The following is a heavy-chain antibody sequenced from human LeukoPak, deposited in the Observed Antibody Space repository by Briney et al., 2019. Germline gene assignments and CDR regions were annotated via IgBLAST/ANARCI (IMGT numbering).Heavy chain of an antibody. CDR2: INHSGST. CDR3: ARDYGVDY. D-gene: IGHD4-17*01. CDR1: GGSFSGYY. Sequence: SETLSLTCAVYGGSFSGYYWSWIRQPPGKGLEWIGEINHSGSTNYNPSLKSRVTISVDTSKNQCSLKLSSVTAADTAVYYCARDYGVDYWGQGTLVTVSS. J-gene: IGHJ4*02. V-gene: IGHV4-34*01.